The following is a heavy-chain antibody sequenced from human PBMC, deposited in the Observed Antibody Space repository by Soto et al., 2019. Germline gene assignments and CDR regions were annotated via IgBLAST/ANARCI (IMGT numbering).Heavy chain of an antibody. D-gene: IGHD3-22*01. Sequence: SETLSLTCAVSGGSISSGGYSWSWIRQPPGKGLEWIGYIYHSGSTYYNPSLKSRVTISVDRSKNQFSLKLSSVTAADTAVYYCARGTGGGYDSRFFGYDYWGQGTLVTVSS. CDR3: ARGTGGGYDSRFFGYDY. J-gene: IGHJ4*02. CDR2: IYHSGST. V-gene: IGHV4-30-2*01. CDR1: GGSISSGGYS.